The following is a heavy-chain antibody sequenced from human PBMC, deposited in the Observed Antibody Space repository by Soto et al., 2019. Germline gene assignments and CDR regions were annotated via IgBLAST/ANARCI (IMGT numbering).Heavy chain of an antibody. J-gene: IGHJ4*02. CDR3: AKAGGGFGDFVHH. Sequence: GSLRLSCAASGFTFSSYSMSWVRQAPGKGLEWVSGFRTSGDGGTTYYADSVKGRFTISRENSKNTLYLQMNSLRTEDSAVYYCAKAGGGFGDFVHHWGQGTPVTVSS. CDR2: FRTSGDGGTT. D-gene: IGHD3-10*01. V-gene: IGHV3-23*01. CDR1: GFTFSSYS.